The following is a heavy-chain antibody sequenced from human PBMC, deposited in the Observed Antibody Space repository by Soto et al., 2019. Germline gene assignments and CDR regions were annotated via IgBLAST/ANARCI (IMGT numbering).Heavy chain of an antibody. CDR2: SYSSGTS. D-gene: IGHD1-26*01. J-gene: IGHJ4*02. CDR3: ARGRIVGARVFDY. CDR1: GASVTNHIYY. V-gene: IGHV4-39*02. Sequence: PSETLSLTCSVSGASVTNHIYYWGWFRQPPGKGLEWIGKSYSSGTSYYSTSLESRATISVDSSKNQFSLKLNSVTAADTAVYYCARGRIVGARVFDYWGQGTLVTVSS.